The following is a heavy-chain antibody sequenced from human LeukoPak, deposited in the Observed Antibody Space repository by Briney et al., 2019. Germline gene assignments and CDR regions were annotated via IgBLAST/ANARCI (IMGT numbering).Heavy chain of an antibody. V-gene: IGHV4-34*01. CDR2: INHSGST. Sequence: SETLSLACAVYGGSFSGYCWSWIRQPPGKGLEWIGEINHSGSTNYNPFLKSRVTISVDTSKNQFSLKLSSVTAADTAVYYCARAVGPVPHGSGSKDPFDYWGQGTLVTVSS. J-gene: IGHJ4*02. CDR3: ARAVGPVPHGSGSKDPFDY. D-gene: IGHD3-10*01. CDR1: GGSFSGYC.